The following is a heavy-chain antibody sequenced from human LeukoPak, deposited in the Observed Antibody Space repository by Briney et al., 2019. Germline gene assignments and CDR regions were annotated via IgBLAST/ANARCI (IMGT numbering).Heavy chain of an antibody. J-gene: IGHJ3*02. CDR3: VRGHLVGGWFKYDAFDI. D-gene: IGHD6-19*01. V-gene: IGHV4-59*01. Sequence: SETLSFTCTGAGDSISSNYWSWLRHPPGKGLEWIVYIYHSGSTSYNPSLKSRVTISLDTSKKHFSLKLSSVTAADTAIYYCVRGHLVGGWFKYDAFDIWGQGTMVTVSS. CDR1: GDSISSNY. CDR2: IYHSGST.